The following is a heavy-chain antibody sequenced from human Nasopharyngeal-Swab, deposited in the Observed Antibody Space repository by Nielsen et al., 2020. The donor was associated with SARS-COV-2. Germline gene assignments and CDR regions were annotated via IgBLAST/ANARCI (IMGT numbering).Heavy chain of an antibody. CDR1: GFTFTSYG. CDR2: IFYDGRNK. D-gene: IGHD6-13*01. CDR3: ARSDLYSSSWYAPFDY. V-gene: IGHV3-33*01. Sequence: GGSLRLSCAASGFTFTSYGMHWVRQVPGKGLEWVAVIFYDGRNKFYADSVKGRFTISRDNSKNTLYLQMNSLRAEDTAVYYCARSDLYSSSWYAPFDYWGQGTLVTVSS. J-gene: IGHJ4*02.